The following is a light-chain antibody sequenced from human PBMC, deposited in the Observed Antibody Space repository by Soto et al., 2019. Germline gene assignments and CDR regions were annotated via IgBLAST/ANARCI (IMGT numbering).Light chain of an antibody. CDR1: NIGTKN. CDR3: QVWDSSTGV. V-gene: IGLV3-9*01. J-gene: IGLJ3*02. CDR2: RDS. Sequence: SYELTQPLSVSVALGQTARITCGGNNIGTKNVQWYQQKAGQAPVLVIYRDSNRPSGIPERFSGSNSGNTATLTISRAQAGDETDYYCQVWDSSTGVFGGGTQLTVL.